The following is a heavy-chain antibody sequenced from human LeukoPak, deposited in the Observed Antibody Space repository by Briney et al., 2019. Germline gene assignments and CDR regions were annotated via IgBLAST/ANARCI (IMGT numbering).Heavy chain of an antibody. CDR1: GGTFSSYA. CDR2: IIPNINGT. Sequence: ASVKVSCKASGGTFSSYAISWVRQAPGQGLEWMGGIIPNINGTNYAQKFQGRVTMTGDRSISTAYMELSRLRSDDTAVYYCARERTPGSGYGVDYWGQGTVVTVSS. J-gene: IGHJ4*02. V-gene: IGHV1-2*02. CDR3: ARERTPGSGYGVDY. D-gene: IGHD6-25*01.